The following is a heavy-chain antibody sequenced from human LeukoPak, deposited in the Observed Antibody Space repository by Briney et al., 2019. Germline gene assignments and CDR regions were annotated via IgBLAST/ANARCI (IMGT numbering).Heavy chain of an antibody. D-gene: IGHD2-21*02. CDR2: ISSSSSYI. J-gene: IGHJ4*02. CDR3: AKARSGHIVVVTAIGY. V-gene: IGHV3-21*01. CDR1: GLTFSSYS. Sequence: GGSLRLSCAASGLTFSSYSMTWVRQAPGKGLEWVSSISSSSSYIYYADSVKGRFTISRDNAKNSLYLQMNSLRAEDTAVYYCAKARSGHIVVVTAIGYWGQGTLVTVSS.